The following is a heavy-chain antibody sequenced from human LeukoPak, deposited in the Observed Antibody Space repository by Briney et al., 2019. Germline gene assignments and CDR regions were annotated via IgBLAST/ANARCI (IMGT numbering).Heavy chain of an antibody. CDR2: IYHSGNT. CDR3: AREPTGTGILYDY. CDR1: GYSISSGYY. V-gene: IGHV4-38-2*02. J-gene: IGHJ4*02. D-gene: IGHD1-1*01. Sequence: PSETLSLTCTVSGYSISSGYYWGWIRQPPGKGLEWIGSIYHSGNTYYSPSLKSRVTISVDTSKNHFSPKLSSVTAADTAVYYCAREPTGTGILYDYWGQGTLVTVSS.